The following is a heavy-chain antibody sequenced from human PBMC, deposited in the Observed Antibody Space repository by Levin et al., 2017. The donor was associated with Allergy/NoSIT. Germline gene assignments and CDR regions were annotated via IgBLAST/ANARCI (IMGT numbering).Heavy chain of an antibody. J-gene: IGHJ6*02. Sequence: GGSLRLSCAASGFTFSSYDMHWVRQATGKGLEWVSAIGTAGDTYYPGSVKGRFTISRENAKNSLYLQMNSLRAGDTAVYYCARNEGYCSGGSCLTGYYYGMDVWGQGTTVTVSS. D-gene: IGHD2-15*01. CDR3: ARNEGYCSGGSCLTGYYYGMDV. V-gene: IGHV3-13*01. CDR1: GFTFSSYD. CDR2: IGTAGDT.